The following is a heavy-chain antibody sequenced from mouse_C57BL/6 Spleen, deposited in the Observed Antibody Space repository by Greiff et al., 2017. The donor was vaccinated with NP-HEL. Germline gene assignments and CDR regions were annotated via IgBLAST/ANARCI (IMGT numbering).Heavy chain of an antibody. CDR3: ARGFDGPSYAMDY. J-gene: IGHJ4*01. D-gene: IGHD2-3*01. CDR1: GYAFSSYW. V-gene: IGHV1-80*01. CDR2: IYPGDGDT. Sequence: VQLQQSGAELVKPGASVKISCKASGYAFSSYWMNWVKQRPGKGLEWIGQIYPGDGDTNYNGKFKGKATLTADKSSSTAYMQLSSLTSDDSAVYVCARGFDGPSYAMDYWGQGTSVTVSS.